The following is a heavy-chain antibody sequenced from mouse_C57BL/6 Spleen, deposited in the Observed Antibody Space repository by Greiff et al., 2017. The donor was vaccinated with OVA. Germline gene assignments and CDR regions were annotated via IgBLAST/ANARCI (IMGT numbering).Heavy chain of an antibody. CDR1: GYTFTSYW. V-gene: IGHV1-64*01. CDR3: ARSDYGSSFAWFAY. J-gene: IGHJ3*01. D-gene: IGHD1-1*01. CDR2: IHPNSGST. Sequence: QVQLQQPGAELVKPGASVKLSCKASGYTFTSYWMHWVKQRPGQGLEWIGMIHPNSGSTNYNEKFKSKATLTVDKSSSTAYMQLSSLTSEDSAVYYCARSDYGSSFAWFAYWGQGTLVTVSA.